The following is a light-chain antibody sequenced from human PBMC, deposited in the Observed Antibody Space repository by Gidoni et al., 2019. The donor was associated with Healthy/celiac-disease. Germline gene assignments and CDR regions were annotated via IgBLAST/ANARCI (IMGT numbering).Light chain of an antibody. V-gene: IGLV2-18*02. Sequence: QSALTQPPSVSGSPGQSVTIPCTGTSSDVGSYNRVSWYQQPPGPAPKLMIYEVSSRPSGVPVRFSGSKSGNTTSLTISGLQAEDEADYYCSSYTSSSTVVFGGGTKLTVL. CDR3: SSYTSSSTVV. J-gene: IGLJ2*01. CDR2: EVS. CDR1: SSDVGSYNR.